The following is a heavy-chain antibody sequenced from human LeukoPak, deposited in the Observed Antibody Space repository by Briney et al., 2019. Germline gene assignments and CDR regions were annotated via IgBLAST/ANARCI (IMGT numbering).Heavy chain of an antibody. V-gene: IGHV4-59*01. Sequence: KSSETLSLTCTVSGGSISSYYWSWIRQPPGKGLEWIGYIYYSGNTHYNPSLKSRVTISVDTSKNQFSLKLSSVTAADTAVYYCARGDYNWFDPWGQGTLVTVSS. D-gene: IGHD3/OR15-3a*01. J-gene: IGHJ5*02. CDR3: ARGDYNWFDP. CDR2: IYYSGNT. CDR1: GGSISSYY.